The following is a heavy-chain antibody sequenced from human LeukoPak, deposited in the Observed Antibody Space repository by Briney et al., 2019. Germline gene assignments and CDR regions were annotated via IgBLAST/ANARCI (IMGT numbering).Heavy chain of an antibody. J-gene: IGHJ3*02. D-gene: IGHD1-26*01. Sequence: GGSLRLSCAASGFTFSSYAMSWVRQAPGKGLEWVSGISDSGDITYYADSVKGRFTISRDNSKNTLYVQMNSLRVEVTAVYYCAKDRRGGSYYAATLDIWGQGTMVTVSS. V-gene: IGHV3-23*01. CDR3: AKDRRGGSYYAATLDI. CDR1: GFTFSSYA. CDR2: ISDSGDIT.